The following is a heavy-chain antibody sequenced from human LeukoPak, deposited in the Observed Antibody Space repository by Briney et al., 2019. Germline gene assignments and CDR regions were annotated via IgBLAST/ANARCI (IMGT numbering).Heavy chain of an antibody. V-gene: IGHV3-48*03. Sequence: GGSLRLSCAASGFTFSNYEMNWVRQSPGRGLEWLSYIRASGTTIYYADSVKGRFTTSRDNAKNSLYLQMNSLGAEDTAVYYCAKDLESTWIQLWDAFDIWGQGTVVTVSS. D-gene: IGHD5-18*01. CDR1: GFTFSNYE. CDR2: IRASGTTI. J-gene: IGHJ3*02. CDR3: AKDLESTWIQLWDAFDI.